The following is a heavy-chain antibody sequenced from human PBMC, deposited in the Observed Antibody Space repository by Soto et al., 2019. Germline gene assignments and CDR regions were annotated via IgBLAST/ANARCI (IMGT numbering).Heavy chain of an antibody. CDR2: ISAYNGNT. V-gene: IGHV1-18*01. CDR3: AREGPLTDDGLSGLDYFGMDV. CDR1: GYTFTSYG. J-gene: IGHJ6*02. Sequence: ASVKVSCKASGYTFTSYGISWVRQAPGQGLEWMGWISAYNGNTNYAQKLQGRVTMTTDTSTSTAYMELRSLRSDDTAVYFCAREGPLTDDGLSGLDYFGMDVWGQGTTVTVSS. D-gene: IGHD3-3*01.